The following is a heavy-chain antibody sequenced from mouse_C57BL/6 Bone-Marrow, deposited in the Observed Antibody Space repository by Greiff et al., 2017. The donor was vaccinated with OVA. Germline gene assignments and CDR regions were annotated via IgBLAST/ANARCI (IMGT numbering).Heavy chain of an antibody. CDR1: GYTFTSYS. CDR2: IDPSDSYT. CDR3: ARGPFAY. V-gene: IGHV1-69*01. Sequence: QVQLQQPGAELVMPGASVKLSCTASGYTFTSYSMPWVKQTPGQGLEWIGAIDPSDSYTNSNQKFKGQSTLTVDKSSIAAYMQLSSLTSDDSAVYYWARGPFAYWGQGTLVTVPA. J-gene: IGHJ3*01.